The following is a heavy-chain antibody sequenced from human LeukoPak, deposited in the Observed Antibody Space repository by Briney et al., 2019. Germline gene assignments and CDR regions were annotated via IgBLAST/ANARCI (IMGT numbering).Heavy chain of an antibody. CDR2: IYYSGST. Sequence: PSETLSLTCTVSGGSISSYYWSWIRQPPGKGLEWIGDIYYSGSTNYNPSLKSRVTISVDTSKNQFSLLLSSVPAADTAVYYCAVAYFDWLPWDYWGQGTLVTVPS. D-gene: IGHD3-9*01. V-gene: IGHV4-59*01. CDR3: AVAYFDWLPWDY. CDR1: GGSISSYY. J-gene: IGHJ4*02.